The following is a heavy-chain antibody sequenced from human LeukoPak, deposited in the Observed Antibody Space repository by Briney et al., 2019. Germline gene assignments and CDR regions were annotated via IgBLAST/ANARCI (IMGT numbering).Heavy chain of an antibody. D-gene: IGHD2-2*02. CDR1: GGSFSGYY. J-gene: IGHJ6*03. Sequence: PSETLSLTCAVYGGSFSGYYWSWIRQPPGKGLEWIGEINHSGSTNYNPSLKSRVTISVATSKPQFSLKLSSVPAADTAVYYCARSRYCSSTSCYTENYYYYYYMDVWGKGTTVTVSS. CDR3: ARSRYCSSTSCYTENYYYYYYMDV. V-gene: IGHV4-34*01. CDR2: INHSGST.